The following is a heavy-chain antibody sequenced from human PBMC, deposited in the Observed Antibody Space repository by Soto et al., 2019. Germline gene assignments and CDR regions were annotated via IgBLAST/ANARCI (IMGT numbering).Heavy chain of an antibody. CDR1: GDAFSSYA. CDR2: IIPMFGTP. D-gene: IGHD4-17*01. J-gene: IGHJ6*02. Sequence: QVQLIQSGAAVKKPGSSVKVSCHTSGDAFSSYAMSWVRQGPGQGLEWMGGIIPMFGTPIYTEKFQGRVTITADETTRAVYMELRSLTSDDSAVYYRARSYSVTTSSYYGMDVWGQGTTIIVS. CDR3: ARSYSVTTSSYYGMDV. V-gene: IGHV1-69*01.